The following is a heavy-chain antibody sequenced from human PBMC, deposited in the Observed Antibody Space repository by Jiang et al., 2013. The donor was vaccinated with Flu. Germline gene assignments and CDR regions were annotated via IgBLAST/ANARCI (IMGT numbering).Heavy chain of an antibody. CDR1: GGSFSGYY. V-gene: IGHV4-34*01. J-gene: IGHJ4*02. CDR2: INHSGST. CDR3: AREVHVLRYFDWLSDRKGYYFDY. D-gene: IGHD3-9*01. Sequence: KPSETLSLTCAVYGGSFSGYYWSWIRQPPGKGLEWIGEINHSGSTNYNPSLKSRVTISVDTSKNQFSLKLSSVTAADTAVHYCAREVHVLRYFDWLSDRKGYYFDYWGQGTLVTVSS.